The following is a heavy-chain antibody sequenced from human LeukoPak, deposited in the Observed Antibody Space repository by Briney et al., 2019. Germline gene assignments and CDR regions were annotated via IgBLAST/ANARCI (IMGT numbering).Heavy chain of an antibody. CDR2: IYTSGST. CDR3: ARGGARGYSYGLFDY. Sequence: PSETLSLTCAVYGGSYSSYYWSWIRQPAGKGLEWIGRIYTSGSTNYNPSLKSRVTMSVDTSKNQFSLKLSSVTAADTAVYYCARGGARGYSYGLFDYWGQGTLVTVSS. J-gene: IGHJ4*02. V-gene: IGHV4-59*10. D-gene: IGHD5-18*01. CDR1: GGSYSSYY.